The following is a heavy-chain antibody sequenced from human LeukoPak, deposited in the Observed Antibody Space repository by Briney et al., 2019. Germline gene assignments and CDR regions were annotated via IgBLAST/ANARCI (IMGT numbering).Heavy chain of an antibody. CDR2: IIPIFGTA. Sequence: SVKVSCKASGGTFISYAISWVRQAPGQGREWMGGIIPIFGTANYAQKFQGRVTITADESTSTAYMELSSLRSEDTAVYYCASVFYDFWSGYSYYYYYYMDVWGKGTTVTVSS. J-gene: IGHJ6*03. CDR3: ASVFYDFWSGYSYYYYYYMDV. D-gene: IGHD3-3*01. V-gene: IGHV1-69*13. CDR1: GGTFISYA.